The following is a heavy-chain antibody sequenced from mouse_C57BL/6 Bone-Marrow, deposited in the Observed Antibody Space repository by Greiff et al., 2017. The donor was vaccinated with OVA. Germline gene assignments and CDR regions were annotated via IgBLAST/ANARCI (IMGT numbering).Heavy chain of an antibody. Sequence: QVQLQQSGAELVKPGASVKMSCKASGYTFTSYWITWVKQRPGQGLEWIGDIYPGSGSTNYNEKFKSKATLTVDTSSSTAYMQLSSLTSEDSAVYDCARSDDYGYYFDYWGQGTTLTVSS. V-gene: IGHV1-55*01. D-gene: IGHD2-4*01. CDR3: ARSDDYGYYFDY. CDR2: IYPGSGST. CDR1: GYTFTSYW. J-gene: IGHJ2*01.